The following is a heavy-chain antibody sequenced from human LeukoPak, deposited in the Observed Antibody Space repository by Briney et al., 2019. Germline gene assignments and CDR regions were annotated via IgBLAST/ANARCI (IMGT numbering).Heavy chain of an antibody. V-gene: IGHV3-21*06. D-gene: IGHD4-17*01. CDR1: GFTFKDYT. CDR3: ARASTEYAVTDGFDT. CDR2: VSFGCSYI. Sequence: GGSLRLSCAASGFTFKDYTMNWVRQSLGKGLQWVSYVSFGCSYISYADSLKGRFTISRDDAKSSVYLEMTSLRTDDTAVYYCARASTEYAVTDGFDTWGPGTLVTVSS. J-gene: IGHJ5*02.